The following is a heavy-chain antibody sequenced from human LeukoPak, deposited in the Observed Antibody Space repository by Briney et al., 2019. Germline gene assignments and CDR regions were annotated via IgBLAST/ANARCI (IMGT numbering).Heavy chain of an antibody. V-gene: IGHV1-46*01. CDR1: GGTFSSYA. CDR3: AKEDGYSGDDYVSINYYDYYGMDV. CDR2: INPSGGRT. Sequence: ASVKVSCKASGGTFSSYAISWVRQAPGQGLEWMGIINPSGGRTTYAQKFQGRVTMTRDTSTSTVYMELSSLRSEDTAVYYCAKEDGYSGDDYVSINYYDYYGMDVWGQGTTVTVSS. D-gene: IGHD5-12*01. J-gene: IGHJ6*02.